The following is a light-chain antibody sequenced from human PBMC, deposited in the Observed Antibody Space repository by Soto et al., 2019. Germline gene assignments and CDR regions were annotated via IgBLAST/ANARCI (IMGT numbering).Light chain of an antibody. CDR3: QQYNNWPRT. CDR1: QGIRND. CDR2: AAS. V-gene: IGKV1-6*01. Sequence: IQMSQSPSSLSASVGDRVTITCRASQGIRNDLDWFQQKPGKAPKLLIYAASNLQSGVPARFSGSGSGTDFTLTISSLQSEDVAVYYCQQYNNWPRTFGQGTKVDIK. J-gene: IGKJ1*01.